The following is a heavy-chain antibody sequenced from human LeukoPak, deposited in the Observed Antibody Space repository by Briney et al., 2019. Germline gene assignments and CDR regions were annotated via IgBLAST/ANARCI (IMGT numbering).Heavy chain of an antibody. CDR3: AKAGLELGYYYYGMDV. J-gene: IGHJ6*02. CDR1: GFTFSSYA. V-gene: IGHV3-23*01. CDR2: ISGSGGST. Sequence: SGGSLRLSCAASGFTFSSYAMSWVRQAPGKGLEWVSAISGSGGSTYYADSVKGRFTISRDNSKNTLYLQMNSLRAEDTAVYYCAKAGLELGYYYYGMDVWGQGTTVTVSS. D-gene: IGHD1-7*01.